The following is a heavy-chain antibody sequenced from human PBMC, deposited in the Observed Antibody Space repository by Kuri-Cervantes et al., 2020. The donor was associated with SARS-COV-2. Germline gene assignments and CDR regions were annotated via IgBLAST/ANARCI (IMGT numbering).Heavy chain of an antibody. V-gene: IGHV3-53*01. CDR1: GFTVSTNY. Sequence: GESLKISCAGSGFTVSTNYLSWVRQAPGKGLEWVSLIYNNGNTHYANSVKGRFTISRVNSKNTLYLQLNSLRVDDTAVYYCARGGSCNSCTCFDYWGQGTLVTVSS. CDR3: ARGGSCNSCTCFDY. J-gene: IGHJ4*02. D-gene: IGHD2/OR15-2a*01. CDR2: IYNNGNT.